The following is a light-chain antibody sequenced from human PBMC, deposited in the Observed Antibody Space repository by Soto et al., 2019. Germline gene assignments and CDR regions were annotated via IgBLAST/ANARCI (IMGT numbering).Light chain of an antibody. V-gene: IGKV1-33*01. Sequence: DIAMTQSPHSLSASVGDRVTITCQASQNINNYLNWYQQKPGRAPKLLIYDASNLEAGVPSRFRGSGSGTDFTFTISRLQPEDIATYYCQPYENLPTFGQGTRLEIK. CDR3: QPYENLPT. J-gene: IGKJ5*01. CDR1: QNINNY. CDR2: DAS.